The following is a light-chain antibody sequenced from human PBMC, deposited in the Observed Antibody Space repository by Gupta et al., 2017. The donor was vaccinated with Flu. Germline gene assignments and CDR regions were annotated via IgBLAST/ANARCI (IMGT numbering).Light chain of an antibody. V-gene: IGKV4-1*01. CDR3: QQYGSSPET. Sequence: IVLPQSPDSLAVSLGERATINCKSSQSVLYSSNNKNYLAWYQQKPGQTPKLLIYWASTRDSGVPDRFSGSGSGTEFTLTISRLEAEDFAVYYCQQYGSSPETFGQGTKMEIK. CDR2: WAS. CDR1: QSVLYSSNNKNY. J-gene: IGKJ2*01.